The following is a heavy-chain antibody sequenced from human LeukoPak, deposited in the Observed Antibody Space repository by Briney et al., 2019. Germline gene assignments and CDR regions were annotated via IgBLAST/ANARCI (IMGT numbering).Heavy chain of an antibody. D-gene: IGHD5-24*01. J-gene: IGHJ4*02. CDR2: MNPNSGNT. V-gene: IGHV1-8*01. CDR3: ARVPQAERWLQFPFDY. Sequence: SVKVCWKASGYTFTRYDINWVRQATGQGLEWKGWMNPNSGNTGYAQKFQGRVTMTRNTDISTAYMELSSLRSEDTAVYYCARVPQAERWLQFPFDYWGQGTLVTVSS. CDR1: GYTFTRYD.